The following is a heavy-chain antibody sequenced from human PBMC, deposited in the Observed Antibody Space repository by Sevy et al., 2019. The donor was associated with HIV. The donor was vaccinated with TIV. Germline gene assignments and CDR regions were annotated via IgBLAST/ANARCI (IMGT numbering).Heavy chain of an antibody. CDR2: IYDSGSA. J-gene: IGHJ4*02. CDR3: ARDRVTIFGVTIDYYFDY. Sequence: SETLSLTCTVSGDSISNYYCSWIRQPAGKGLEWIGRIYDSGSAPYNPSLGSRVTMSADTTKNQLSLKLNSVTAADTAVYYCARDRVTIFGVTIDYYFDYWGQGTLVTVSS. D-gene: IGHD3-3*01. V-gene: IGHV4-4*07. CDR1: GDSISNYY.